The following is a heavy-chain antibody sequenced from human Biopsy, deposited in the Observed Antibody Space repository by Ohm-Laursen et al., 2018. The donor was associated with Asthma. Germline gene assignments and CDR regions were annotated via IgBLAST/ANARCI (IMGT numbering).Heavy chain of an antibody. J-gene: IGHJ5*02. Sequence: TQTLTLTRSFSGFSLRTPGVGVGWIRQSPGKALEWLALIYWDDYNLFRPSLKRRLTITKDPSKNQVVLTMTKVDPVDSGTYYCALSQDSGFDDHSPSWFDPWGQGTLVTVSS. CDR2: IYWDDYN. CDR3: ALSQDSGFDDHSPSWFDP. CDR1: GFSLRTPGVG. D-gene: IGHD3-9*01. V-gene: IGHV2-5*02.